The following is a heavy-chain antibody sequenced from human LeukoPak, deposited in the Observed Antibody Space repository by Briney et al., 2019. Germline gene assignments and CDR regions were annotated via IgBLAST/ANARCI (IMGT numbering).Heavy chain of an antibody. CDR1: GGSISSHS. CDR3: ARQTFGDYHFDY. Sequence: SETLSLTCTVSGGSISSHSWSWVRQPPGRGLEWIGYIYYSGSTNYNPSLKSRVTISVDTSKNQFSLQLRSVTAADTAVYYCARQTFGDYHFDYWGQGTLVTVSS. J-gene: IGHJ4*02. V-gene: IGHV4-59*08. CDR2: IYYSGST. D-gene: IGHD4-17*01.